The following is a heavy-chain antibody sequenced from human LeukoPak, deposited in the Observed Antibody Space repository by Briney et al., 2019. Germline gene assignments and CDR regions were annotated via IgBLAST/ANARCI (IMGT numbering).Heavy chain of an antibody. D-gene: IGHD6-13*01. CDR3: ARGSYWYDG. V-gene: IGHV1-2*02. CDR1: GHTFTDYY. Sequence: ASVKVSCKASGHTFTDYYIQWVRQAPGQGLEWMGWINPNSGGSNCAQKFQGRVTMTRDRSISTAYMGLRSLRSDDTAVYYCARGSYWYDGWGQGTLVTVSS. J-gene: IGHJ5*02. CDR2: INPNSGGS.